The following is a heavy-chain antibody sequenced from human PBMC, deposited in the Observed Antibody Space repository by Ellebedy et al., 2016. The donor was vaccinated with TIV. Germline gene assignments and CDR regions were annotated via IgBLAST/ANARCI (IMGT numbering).Heavy chain of an antibody. V-gene: IGHV3-30*18. CDR1: GFNFKNFD. CDR3: AKDHGSTVVSKGRDY. D-gene: IGHD4-23*01. CDR2: ISFDGTTK. J-gene: IGHJ4*02. Sequence: GESLKISCAASGFNFKNFDLHWVRQAPGKGLEWLSVISFDGTTKYYADSVKGRFTISRDNSKNTLYLQMNSLRVEDTAIYYCAKDHGSTVVSKGRDYWGQGSQVTVAS.